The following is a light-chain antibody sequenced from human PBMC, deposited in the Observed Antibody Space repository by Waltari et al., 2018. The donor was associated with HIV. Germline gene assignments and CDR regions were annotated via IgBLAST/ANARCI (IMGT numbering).Light chain of an antibody. V-gene: IGLV1-40*01. CDR1: RSNIGTHE. CDR3: QSSDSTLGGSV. CDR2: NTN. J-gene: IGLJ2*01. Sequence: QSVLTQPPSVSGAPGQRVTLSCTGSRSNIGTHEVHWYQQLPGTAPRLLIDNTNSRPSGVPDRFSGSKSGTSASLAINGLQAEDEADYYCQSSDSTLGGSVFGGGTKLTVL.